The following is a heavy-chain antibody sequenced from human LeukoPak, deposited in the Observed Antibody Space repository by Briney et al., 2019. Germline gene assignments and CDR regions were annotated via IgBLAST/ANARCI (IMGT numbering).Heavy chain of an antibody. V-gene: IGHV3-74*01. CDR2: INSDGSTT. CDR1: GFSFSFYW. J-gene: IGHJ4*02. Sequence: LRLSCAASGFSFSFYWMHWVRQAPGKGLVWVSRINSDGSTTTYADSVKGRFTISRDNAKDSLFLQMNSLRAEDTAVYFCARGYSSGISANWGQGTLVTVSS. D-gene: IGHD6-19*01. CDR3: ARGYSSGISAN.